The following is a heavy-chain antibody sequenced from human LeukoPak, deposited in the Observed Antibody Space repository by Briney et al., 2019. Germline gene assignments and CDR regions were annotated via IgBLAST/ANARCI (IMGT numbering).Heavy chain of an antibody. CDR2: INPSGGST. CDR3: ARGHYDYVWGSYNFDY. CDR1: GYTFTSYY. Sequence: ASVKVSCKASGYTFTSYYMHWVRQAPGQGLEWMGIINPSGGSTSYAQKFQGRVTMTRDTSTSTVYMELSSLRSEDTAVYYCARGHYDYVWGSYNFDYWGQGTLVTVSS. J-gene: IGHJ4*02. V-gene: IGHV1-46*01. D-gene: IGHD3-16*01.